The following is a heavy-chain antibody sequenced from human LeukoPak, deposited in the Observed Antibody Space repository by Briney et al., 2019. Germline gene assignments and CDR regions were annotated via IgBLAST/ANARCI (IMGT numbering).Heavy chain of an antibody. CDR1: GGSIKSSDYY. CDR2: IYYSGST. Sequence: PSETLSLTCTLSGGSIKSSDYYWAWLRQSPGKGLEWIGTIYYSGSTYYNTSLKSRLTFSVDTSNNHFSLSLASVTASDTGLYFCARQGNRSPLDLWGQGILVTVSS. V-gene: IGHV4-39*01. J-gene: IGHJ4*02. CDR3: ARQGNRSPLDL. D-gene: IGHD3-9*01.